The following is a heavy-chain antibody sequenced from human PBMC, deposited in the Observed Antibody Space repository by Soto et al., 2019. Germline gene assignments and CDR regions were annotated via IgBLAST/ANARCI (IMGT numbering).Heavy chain of an antibody. V-gene: IGHV2-70*13. CDR2: IERGDDDK. CDR3: ARYIRGTRRFKGMDV. Sequence: SGPTLANPTQTPTLTCTFSGFSLTSPGMGVSWIRQSPGKSLEWPALIERGDDDKYYSTSLKTRLTISRAACEHQAVLTMADKEQADTATYYCARYIRGTRRFKGMDVWGQGTTVTVSS. D-gene: IGHD1-20*01. J-gene: IGHJ6*02. CDR1: GFSLTSPGMG.